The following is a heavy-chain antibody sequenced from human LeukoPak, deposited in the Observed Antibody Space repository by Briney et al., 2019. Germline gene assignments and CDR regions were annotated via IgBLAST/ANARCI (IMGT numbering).Heavy chain of an antibody. Sequence: ASVKVSCTASGYTFTNNYLHWERQAPGQGLEWMGMIYPRDGSTSYAQNFQGRVTVTRDTSTTTVHMELRGLRSEDTAVYYCARDQEGFDYWGQGTVVTVSS. CDR3: ARDQEGFDY. CDR1: GYTFTNNY. J-gene: IGHJ4*02. V-gene: IGHV1-46*01. CDR2: IYPRDGST.